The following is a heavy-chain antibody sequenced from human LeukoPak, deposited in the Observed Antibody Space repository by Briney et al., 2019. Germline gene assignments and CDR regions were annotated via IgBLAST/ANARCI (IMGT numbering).Heavy chain of an antibody. CDR2: TNSGGTST. J-gene: IGHJ4*02. Sequence: GGSLRLSCATSGFPFSDFSMSWVRQAPGKGLEWISTTNSGGTSTYYAESVKGRFTISRDNSKNTLYLQMSSLRVEDTVVYYCAKQSYARSLGEGGPGTLVSVSS. D-gene: IGHD2-8*01. V-gene: IGHV3-23*01. CDR1: GFPFSDFS. CDR3: AKQSYARSLGE.